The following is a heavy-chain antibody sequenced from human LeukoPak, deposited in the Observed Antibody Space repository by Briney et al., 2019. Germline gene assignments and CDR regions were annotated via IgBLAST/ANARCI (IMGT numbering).Heavy chain of an antibody. Sequence: SETLSLTCTVSGGSISSSSHYWSWLRQPPGKGLEWIAFMYYSGSTNYNPSLKSRVTISLDTSKNQFSLKLSSVTAADTAVYYCARRSISGNSWDYFDYWGQGTLVTVSS. CDR1: GGSISSSSHY. CDR3: ARRSISGNSWDYFDY. J-gene: IGHJ4*02. V-gene: IGHV4-61*05. CDR2: MYYSGST. D-gene: IGHD4-23*01.